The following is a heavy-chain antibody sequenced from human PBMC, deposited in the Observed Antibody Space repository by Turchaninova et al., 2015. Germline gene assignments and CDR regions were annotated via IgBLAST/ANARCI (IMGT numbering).Heavy chain of an antibody. J-gene: IGHJ3*02. CDR3: ARKTVDDDSFDM. Sequence: LRLQESGSGLVKPSQTLSLPCVASGGSISNGAYSWSWIREPPWKGLEWIWYIDHRGSTYDNPSLKSRVTISLDRSKNQFSLRLSSVTSADTAMYYCARKTVDDDSFDMWGQGTMVTVSS. CDR2: IDHRGST. V-gene: IGHV4-30-2*01. D-gene: IGHD3-22*01. CDR1: GGSISNGAYS.